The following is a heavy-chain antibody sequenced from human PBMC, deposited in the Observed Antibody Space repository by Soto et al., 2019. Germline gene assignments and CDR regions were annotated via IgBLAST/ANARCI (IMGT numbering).Heavy chain of an antibody. D-gene: IGHD2-15*01. CDR1: GGSISSGDYY. V-gene: IGHV4-30-4*01. CDR3: ARARLPFRDSRGRADTSYGMDV. CDR2: IYYSGST. J-gene: IGHJ6*02. Sequence: SETLSLTCTVSGGSISSGDYYWSWIRQPPGKGLEWIGYIYYSGSTYYNPSLKSRVTISVDTSKNQFSLKLSSVTAADTAVYYCARARLPFRDSRGRADTSYGMDVWGQGTTVTVSS.